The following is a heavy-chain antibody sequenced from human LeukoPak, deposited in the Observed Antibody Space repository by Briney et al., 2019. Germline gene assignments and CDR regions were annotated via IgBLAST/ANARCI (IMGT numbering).Heavy chain of an antibody. D-gene: IGHD4-23*01. CDR1: GYTFTGYY. Sequence: ASVKVSCKASGYTFTGYYMHWVRQAPGQGLEWMGWINPNSGGTNYAQKFQGRVTMTRDTSISTAYMELSRLRSDDTAVYCCARDDPTTVVTRGFDYWGQGTLVTVSS. V-gene: IGHV1-2*02. J-gene: IGHJ4*02. CDR3: ARDDPTTVVTRGFDY. CDR2: INPNSGGT.